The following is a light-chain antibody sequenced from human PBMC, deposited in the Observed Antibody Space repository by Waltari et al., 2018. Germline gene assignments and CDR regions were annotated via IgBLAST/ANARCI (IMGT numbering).Light chain of an antibody. CDR3: TSPTSSRTWV. Sequence: QSALTQPASVSGSPGQSLTFSCPGTSSDVGGYNSLSWDQHLPGTAPKVMIYEVNNRPSGVSNRFSGSKSGNTASLTISGLQAEDEADYYCTSPTSSRTWVFGGGTKLTVL. V-gene: IGLV2-14*01. CDR1: SSDVGGYNS. J-gene: IGLJ3*02. CDR2: EVN.